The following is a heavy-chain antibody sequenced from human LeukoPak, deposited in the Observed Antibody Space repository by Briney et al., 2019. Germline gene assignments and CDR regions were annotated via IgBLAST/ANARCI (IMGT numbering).Heavy chain of an antibody. CDR2: MYHSGSP. Sequence: PSETLSLTCSVSGASISSYYWSWLRQPPGKGPEWLGDMYHSGSPNYNPSLYSRLTISIDTSNSQFSLRLTSVTAADTAVYYCARGGHYDTSGYYAVVDLWGQGTLVTVSS. CDR1: GASISSYY. D-gene: IGHD3-22*01. V-gene: IGHV4-59*01. J-gene: IGHJ5*02. CDR3: ARGGHYDTSGYYAVVDL.